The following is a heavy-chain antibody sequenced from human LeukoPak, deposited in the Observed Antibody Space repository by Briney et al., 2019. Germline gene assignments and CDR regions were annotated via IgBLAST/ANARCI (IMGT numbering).Heavy chain of an antibody. D-gene: IGHD4-11*01. CDR1: GYTFTGYY. J-gene: IGHJ3*02. CDR2: INPNSGGT. CDR3: ARVRATVTTIGAFDI. Sequence: ASVKVSCKASGYTFTGYYMHWVRQAPGQGLEWMGWINPNSGGTNYAQKFQGRVTMTRDTSISTAYMELSRLRSDDTAVYYRARVRATVTTIGAFDIWGQGTMVTVSS. V-gene: IGHV1-2*02.